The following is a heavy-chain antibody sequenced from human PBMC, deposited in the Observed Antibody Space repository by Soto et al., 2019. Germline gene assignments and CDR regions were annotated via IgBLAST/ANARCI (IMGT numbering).Heavy chain of an antibody. Sequence: GGSLRLSCAASGFTFSSYAMSWVRQAPGKGLEWVSAISGSGGSTYYADSVKGRFTTSRDNSKNTLYLQMNSLRAEDTAVYYCAKDSVTTWSYYYYYMDVWGKGTTVTVSS. CDR2: ISGSGGST. D-gene: IGHD4-4*01. CDR3: AKDSVTTWSYYYYYMDV. J-gene: IGHJ6*03. V-gene: IGHV3-23*01. CDR1: GFTFSSYA.